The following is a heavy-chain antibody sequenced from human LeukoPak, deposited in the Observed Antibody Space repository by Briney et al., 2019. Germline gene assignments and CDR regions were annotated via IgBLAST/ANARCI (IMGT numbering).Heavy chain of an antibody. CDR3: GTWTTVASYFDY. D-gene: IGHD4-17*01. J-gene: IGHJ4*02. CDR2: ISSSSTYI. Sequence: GGSLRLSCAASGFTFSTYSINWVRQAPGKGLEWVSSISSSSTYIYYADSVKGRFTISRDNAKNSLYLQMNSLRAEDTAVYYCGTWTTVASYFDYWGQGTLATVSS. CDR1: GFTFSTYS. V-gene: IGHV3-21*06.